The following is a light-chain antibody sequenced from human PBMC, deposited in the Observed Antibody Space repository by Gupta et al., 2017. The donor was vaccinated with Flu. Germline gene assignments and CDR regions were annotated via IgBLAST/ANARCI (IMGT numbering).Light chain of an antibody. CDR3: FSYTTRSTPYV. V-gene: IGLV2-14*01. J-gene: IGLJ1*01. Sequence: ITISCTGTSSDIGAYKYVSWYQQLPGEAPKFLMYEVNNRPSGISDRFSGSKSGNTASLTISGLQTEDEADYYCFSYTTRSTPYVFGTGTQVTVI. CDR1: SSDIGAYKY. CDR2: EVN.